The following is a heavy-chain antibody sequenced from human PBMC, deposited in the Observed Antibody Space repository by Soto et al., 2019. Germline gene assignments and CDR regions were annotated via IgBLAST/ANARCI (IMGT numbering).Heavy chain of an antibody. CDR3: SCAGYMLGRITLDY. Sequence: SETLSLTCAVSGASISMGGYSWSWIRQQPGRGLEWIGYIDQSGGTYYNPSLKSRVTISPDRSKNQFSLRLSSVTAADTAVYYCSCAGYMLGRITLDYWGQGTXVTVSS. CDR2: IDQSGGT. J-gene: IGHJ4*03. D-gene: IGHD5-18*01. CDR1: GASISMGGYS. V-gene: IGHV4-30-2*01.